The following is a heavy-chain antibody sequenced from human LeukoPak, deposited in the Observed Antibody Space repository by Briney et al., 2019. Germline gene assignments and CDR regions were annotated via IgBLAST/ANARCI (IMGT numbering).Heavy chain of an antibody. CDR1: GGSFSGYY. J-gene: IGHJ5*02. Sequence: SETLSLSCAVYGGSFSGYYWSWIRQPPGKGLEWIGEINHSGSTNYNPSLKSRVTISVDTSKNQFSLKLSSVTAADTAVYYCARGKNRRSMVRGALNWFDPWGQGTLVTVSS. CDR3: ARGKNRRSMVRGALNWFDP. D-gene: IGHD3-10*01. V-gene: IGHV4-34*01. CDR2: INHSGST.